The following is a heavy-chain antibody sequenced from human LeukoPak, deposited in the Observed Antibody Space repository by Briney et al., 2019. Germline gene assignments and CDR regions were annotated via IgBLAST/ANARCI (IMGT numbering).Heavy chain of an antibody. CDR3: ARHYYYYMDV. J-gene: IGHJ6*03. CDR1: GGSISSSSYY. CDR2: IYYSGST. Sequence: SETLSLTCTVSGGSISSSSYYWGWIRQPPGKGLEWIGSIYYSGSTYYNPSLKSRVTISVDTSKNQLSLKLSSVTAADTAVYYCARHYYYYMDVWGKGTTVTVSS. V-gene: IGHV4-39*01.